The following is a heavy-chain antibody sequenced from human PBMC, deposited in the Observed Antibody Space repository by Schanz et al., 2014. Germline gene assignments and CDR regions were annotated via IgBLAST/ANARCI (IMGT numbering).Heavy chain of an antibody. CDR2: MYINSGST. J-gene: IGHJ4*02. D-gene: IGHD1-1*01. Sequence: EVQLVESGGGFVQPGGSLRLSCAASGFTFSAHAMSWVRQAPGKGLEWISSMYINSGSTQYADSVKGRFTISRDNAKNTLFLQMNSLRAEDTAVYYCARGGLEPTDYWGQGTLATVSS. CDR1: GFTFSAHA. CDR3: ARGGLEPTDY. V-gene: IGHV3-23*04.